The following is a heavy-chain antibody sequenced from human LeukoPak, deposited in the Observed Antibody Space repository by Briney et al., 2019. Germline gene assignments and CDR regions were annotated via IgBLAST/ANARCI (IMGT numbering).Heavy chain of an antibody. CDR3: AKAIYSSSRMDV. CDR2: SSGSGGST. CDR1: GFTFSSYA. D-gene: IGHD6-13*01. Sequence: GGSLRLSCAASGFTFSSYAMSWVRQAPGKGLEWVSASSGSGGSTYYADSVKGRFTISRDNSKNTLYLQMNSLRAEDTAVYYCAKAIYSSSRMDVWGQGTMVTVSS. V-gene: IGHV3-23*01. J-gene: IGHJ6*02.